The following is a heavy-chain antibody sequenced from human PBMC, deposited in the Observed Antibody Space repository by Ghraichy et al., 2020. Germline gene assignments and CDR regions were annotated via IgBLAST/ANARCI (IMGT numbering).Heavy chain of an antibody. V-gene: IGHV3-30*18. CDR1: GFTFSSYG. CDR3: AKDAGYSGSLDY. Sequence: GGSLRLSCAASGFTFSSYGMHWVRQAPGKGLEWVAVISYDGSNKYYADSVKGRFTISRDNSKNTLYLQMNSLRAEDTAVYYCAKDAGYSGSLDYWGQGTLVTVSS. CDR2: ISYDGSNK. D-gene: IGHD1-26*01. J-gene: IGHJ4*02.